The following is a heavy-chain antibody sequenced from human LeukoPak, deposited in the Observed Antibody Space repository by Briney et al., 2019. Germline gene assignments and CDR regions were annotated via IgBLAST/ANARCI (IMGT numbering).Heavy chain of an antibody. CDR3: VKDSGSRWFGPLDY. CDR2: IWNDGGNT. CDR1: GFTLSNYG. Sequence: PARSLRLACAASGFTLSNYGMDWVRQAPGKGLEWVAVIWNDGGNTYHSDSVKGRFTISRDNSKNTLYLQLNSLRAEATAVYYCVKDSGSRWFGPLDYWGQGTMVTVSS. D-gene: IGHD6-19*01. V-gene: IGHV3-33*06. J-gene: IGHJ4*02.